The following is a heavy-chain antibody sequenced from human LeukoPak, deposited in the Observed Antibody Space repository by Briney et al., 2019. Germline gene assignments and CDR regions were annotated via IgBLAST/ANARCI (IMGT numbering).Heavy chain of an antibody. J-gene: IGHJ4*02. CDR1: GGSFSGYY. Sequence: SETLSLTCAVYGGSFSGYYWSWIRQPPGKGLEWLGEINHSGSTNYNPSLKSRVTISVDTSKNQFSLKLSSVTAADTAVYYCARGPGPLNYYDSSGWSYFDYWGQGTLVTVSS. CDR3: ARGPGPLNYYDSSGWSYFDY. CDR2: INHSGST. D-gene: IGHD3-22*01. V-gene: IGHV4-34*01.